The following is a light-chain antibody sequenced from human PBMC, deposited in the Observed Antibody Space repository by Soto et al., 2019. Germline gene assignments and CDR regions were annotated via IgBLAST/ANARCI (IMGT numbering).Light chain of an antibody. CDR2: LGS. Sequence: DIVMTQSPLSLPVTPGEPASISCRSSQSLLHSNGYNYLDWYLQKPGQSPQLLIFLGSNRASGVPDRFGGSGSVTDFTLKISRVEAEDVGVYYCMQALQTPSFGGGTKVEIK. CDR1: QSLLHSNGYNY. CDR3: MQALQTPS. J-gene: IGKJ4*01. V-gene: IGKV2-28*01.